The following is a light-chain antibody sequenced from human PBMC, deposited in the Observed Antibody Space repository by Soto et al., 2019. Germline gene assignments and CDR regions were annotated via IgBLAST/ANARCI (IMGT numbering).Light chain of an antibody. CDR1: QSVSSSF. CDR3: QQYGRSPLT. Sequence: EIVLTQSPGTLSLSPGERATLSCRAIQSVSSSFLAWYQQKPGQAPRLLIYGASSRATGIPDRFSGSGSGTDFTLNISRMEPEDVAVYYCQQYGRSPLTFGGGTKLEIK. V-gene: IGKV3-20*01. J-gene: IGKJ4*01. CDR2: GAS.